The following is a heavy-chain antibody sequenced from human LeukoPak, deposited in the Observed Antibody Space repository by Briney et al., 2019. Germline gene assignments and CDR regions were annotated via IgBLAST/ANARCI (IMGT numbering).Heavy chain of an antibody. D-gene: IGHD3-22*01. CDR2: ISGSGGST. J-gene: IGHJ3*02. CDR1: GFTFSSYA. CDR3: AKNPDYYDSSGYQTAFDI. V-gene: IGHV3-23*01. Sequence: GGSLRLSCAASGFTFSSYAMSWVRQAPGKGLEWVSAISGSGGSTYYADSVKGPFTISRDNSKNTLYLQMNSLRAEDTAVYYCAKNPDYYDSSGYQTAFDIWGQGTMVTVSS.